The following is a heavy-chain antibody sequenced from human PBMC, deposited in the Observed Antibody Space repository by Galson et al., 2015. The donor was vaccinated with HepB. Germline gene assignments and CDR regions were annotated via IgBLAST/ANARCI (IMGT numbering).Heavy chain of an antibody. CDR1: GFRFDDYA. D-gene: IGHD6-13*01. CDR2: ISWNSGTI. J-gene: IGHJ4*02. CDR3: TKDIRPHITMPAAGPSDY. V-gene: IGHV3-9*01. Sequence: SLRLSCAASGFRFDDYAMHWVRQAPGKGLEWVSAISWNSGTIVYADPVKGRFTISRDNAKNSLYLQMNSLRGEDTAFYYCTKDIRPHITMPAAGPSDYWGQGTLVTVSS.